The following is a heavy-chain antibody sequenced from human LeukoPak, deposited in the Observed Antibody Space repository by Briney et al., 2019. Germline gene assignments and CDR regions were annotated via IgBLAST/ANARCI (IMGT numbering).Heavy chain of an antibody. CDR3: ARARHYYYDSSAYYYGGDY. V-gene: IGHV1-8*01. J-gene: IGHJ4*02. CDR2: MNPNSGNT. D-gene: IGHD3-22*01. Sequence: ASVTVSCKASGYTFTSYDINWVRQATGQGLEWMGWMNPNSGNTGYAQKFQGRVTMTRNTSISTAYMELSSLRSEDTAVYYCARARHYYYDSSAYYYGGDYWGQGTLVTVSS. CDR1: GYTFTSYD.